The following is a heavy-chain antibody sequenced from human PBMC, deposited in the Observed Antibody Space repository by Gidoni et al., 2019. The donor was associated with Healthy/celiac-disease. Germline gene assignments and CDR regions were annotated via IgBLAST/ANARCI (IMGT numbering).Heavy chain of an antibody. V-gene: IGHV3-23*04. CDR1: GFTFSSSA. CDR2: ISGSGGST. Sequence: EVQLVESGGGLVQPGGSLRLSCAASGFTFSSSAMSWVRQAPGKGLEWVSAISGSGGSTYYADSVKGRFTISRDNSKNTLYLQMNSLRAEDTAVYYCAKDRYYYDSSGYFDAFDIWGQGTMVTVSS. CDR3: AKDRYYYDSSGYFDAFDI. D-gene: IGHD3-22*01. J-gene: IGHJ3*02.